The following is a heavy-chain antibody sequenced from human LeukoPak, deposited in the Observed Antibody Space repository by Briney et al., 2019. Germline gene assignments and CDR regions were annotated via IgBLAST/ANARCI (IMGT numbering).Heavy chain of an antibody. CDR3: AKEIVDTARGYYYYSMDV. Sequence: GGSLRLSCAASGFTFSRYWMHWVRQAPGKGLVWVSRINSDGSSTSYADSVKGRFTISRDNSKNTLYLQRNSLRAEDTAVYYCAKEIVDTARGYYYYSMDVWGQGTTVTVSS. D-gene: IGHD5-18*01. CDR2: INSDGSST. J-gene: IGHJ6*02. CDR1: GFTFSRYW. V-gene: IGHV3-74*01.